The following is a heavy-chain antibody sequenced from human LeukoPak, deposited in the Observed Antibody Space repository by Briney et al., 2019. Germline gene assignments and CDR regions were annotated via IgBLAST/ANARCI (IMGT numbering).Heavy chain of an antibody. J-gene: IGHJ6*03. Sequence: ASVKVSCKASGYTFTGYYMHWVRQAPGQGLEWMGWINPNSGGTNYAQKFQGRVTMTRDTSISTAYMELSRLRSDDTAVYYCARAAYDFWSGYYSITYYYYYMDVWGKGTTVTVSS. CDR1: GYTFTGYY. D-gene: IGHD3-3*01. V-gene: IGHV1-2*02. CDR3: ARAAYDFWSGYYSITYYYYYMDV. CDR2: INPNSGGT.